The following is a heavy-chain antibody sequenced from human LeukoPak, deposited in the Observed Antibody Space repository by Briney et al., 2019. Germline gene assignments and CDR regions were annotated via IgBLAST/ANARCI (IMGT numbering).Heavy chain of an antibody. V-gene: IGHV1-2*02. CDR2: MNPNSGGT. D-gene: IGHD2-15*01. Sequence: ASVKVSCKASGYTFTGYYMHWVRQAPGQGLEWMGWMNPNSGGTSYAQKFQGRVTMTRDTSISTAYMELSRLRSDDTAVYYCARRGCSGGSCYYRFDYWGQGTLVTVSS. CDR3: ARRGCSGGSCYYRFDY. J-gene: IGHJ4*02. CDR1: GYTFTGYY.